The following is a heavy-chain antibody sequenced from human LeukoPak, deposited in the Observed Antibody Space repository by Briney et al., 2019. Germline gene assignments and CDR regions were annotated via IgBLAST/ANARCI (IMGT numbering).Heavy chain of an antibody. J-gene: IGHJ3*02. CDR1: GGSISGYY. CDR2: ISYSGSP. CDR3: ARESLIVEAGTNAFDI. V-gene: IGHV4-59*01. D-gene: IGHD6-19*01. Sequence: SETLSLTCTVSGGSISGYYWSWIRQPPGKGLEWIGFISYSGSPSYNPSLKSRVTISVDTSKIQFSLKLSSVTAADTAVYYCARESLIVEAGTNAFDIWGQGTMVIVSP.